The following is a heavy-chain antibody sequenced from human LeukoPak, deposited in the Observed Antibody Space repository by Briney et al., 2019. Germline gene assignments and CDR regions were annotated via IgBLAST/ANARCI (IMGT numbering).Heavy chain of an antibody. CDR1: GFTVSSNY. Sequence: SGGSLRLSCAASGFTVSSNYMSWVRQAPGKGLEWVSVIYSGGSTYYADSVKGRFTISRDNSKNTLYLQMNSLRAEDTAVYYCARTHDSGSYDRWGQGTLVTVSS. CDR3: ARTHDSGSYDR. J-gene: IGHJ4*02. D-gene: IGHD1-26*01. V-gene: IGHV3-66*02. CDR2: IYSGGST.